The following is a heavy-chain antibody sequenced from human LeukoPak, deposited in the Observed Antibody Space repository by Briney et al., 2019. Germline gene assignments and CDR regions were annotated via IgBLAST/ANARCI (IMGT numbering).Heavy chain of an antibody. CDR1: GFTFSSYW. D-gene: IGHD3-16*01. J-gene: IGHJ3*02. CDR2: INSDGSST. Sequence: GGSLRLSCAASGFTFSSYWMHWVRQAPGKGLVWVSRINSDGSSTSYADSVKGRFTISRDNAKNTLYLQMNSLRAEDTAVYYCARGPAGERRGGAFDIWGQGTMVTVSS. V-gene: IGHV3-74*01. CDR3: ARGPAGERRGGAFDI.